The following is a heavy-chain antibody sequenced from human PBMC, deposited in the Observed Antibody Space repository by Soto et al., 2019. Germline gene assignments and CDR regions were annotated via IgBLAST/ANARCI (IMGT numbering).Heavy chain of an antibody. V-gene: IGHV3-30*18. CDR1: GLTFSSYG. D-gene: IGHD3-22*01. CDR2: ISYDGSNK. CDR3: AKEGYYDSSGYTFDY. J-gene: IGHJ4*02. Sequence: PGGSLRLSCAPSGLTFSSYGMHLVRQAPGKGLEWVAVISYDGSNKYYADSVKGRFTISRDNSKNTLYLQMNSLRAEDTAVYYCAKEGYYDSSGYTFDYWGQGILVTVSS.